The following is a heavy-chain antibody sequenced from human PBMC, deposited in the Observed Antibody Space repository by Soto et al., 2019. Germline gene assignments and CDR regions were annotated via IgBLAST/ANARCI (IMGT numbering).Heavy chain of an antibody. CDR2: LSGGGGST. J-gene: IGHJ3*02. D-gene: IGHD5-12*01. V-gene: IGHV3-23*01. CDR1: GFTSSSHG. CDR3: AGDGQYRTEGLDI. Sequence: EAQLLESGGELLQPGGSLRLSCAASGFTSSSHGMSWGRQAPGKGLGWIAGLSGGGGSTYYADSVKGRFTISREKSKHTLDLIMNSLRVEDTARYYCAGDGQYRTEGLDIWGKGTMVTVSS.